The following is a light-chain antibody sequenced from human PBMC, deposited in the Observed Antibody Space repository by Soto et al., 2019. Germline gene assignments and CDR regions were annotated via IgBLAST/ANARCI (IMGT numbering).Light chain of an antibody. CDR2: YSS. J-gene: IGKJ1*01. V-gene: IGKV3D-15*01. CDR1: QSVRTN. CDR3: QQYAYWPET. Sequence: EVMMTQFPDTVSVTPGETVTLSCAASQSVRTNLAWYQQRPGQAPRLLIHYSSTRASDIPARFSGSGSGTNFTIAISSLQSEDVAVYYCQQYAYWPETFGQGTKVEIK.